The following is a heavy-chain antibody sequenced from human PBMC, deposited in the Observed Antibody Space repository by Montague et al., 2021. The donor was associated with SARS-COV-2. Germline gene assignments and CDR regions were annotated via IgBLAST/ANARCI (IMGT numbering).Heavy chain of an antibody. CDR1: GASVTSTNW. V-gene: IGHV4-4*02. D-gene: IGHD3-22*01. J-gene: IGHJ4*02. CDR3: ASPKEGSGYYRPFDY. Sequence: SETLSLTCGISGASVTSTNWWSWVRQPTGKGLEWIGEIYHTGNTNYSPSLKSRVYISLDKSKNQLSLRLNSATAADTAVYYCASPKEGSGYYRPFDYWGQGILVTVSS. CDR2: IYHTGNT.